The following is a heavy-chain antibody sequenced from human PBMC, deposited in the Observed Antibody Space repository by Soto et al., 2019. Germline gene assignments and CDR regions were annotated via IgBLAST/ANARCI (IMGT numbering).Heavy chain of an antibody. Sequence: PGGSLRLSCAASGFTFSSYAMSWVRQAPGKGLEWVSAISGSGGSTYYADSVKGRFTISRDNSKNTLYLQMNSLRAEDTAVYYCAKGVVVVAATEYYYGMDVWGQGTTVTVSS. V-gene: IGHV3-23*01. CDR2: ISGSGGST. J-gene: IGHJ6*02. CDR3: AKGVVVVAATEYYYGMDV. CDR1: GFTFSSYA. D-gene: IGHD2-15*01.